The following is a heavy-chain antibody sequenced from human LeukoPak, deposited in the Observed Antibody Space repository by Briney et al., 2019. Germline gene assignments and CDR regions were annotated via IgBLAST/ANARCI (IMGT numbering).Heavy chain of an antibody. Sequence: PSETLSLTCTVSGGSVSSGSYYWSWFRQPPGEGLEWFGYIYYSGSTNYNPSLKSRVTISVDTSKNQFSLKLSSVTAADTAVYYCARGLDYYGSGSPGEDWFDPWGQGTLVTVSS. CDR2: IYYSGST. CDR1: GGSVSSGSYY. D-gene: IGHD3-10*01. CDR3: ARGLDYYGSGSPGEDWFDP. J-gene: IGHJ5*02. V-gene: IGHV4-61*01.